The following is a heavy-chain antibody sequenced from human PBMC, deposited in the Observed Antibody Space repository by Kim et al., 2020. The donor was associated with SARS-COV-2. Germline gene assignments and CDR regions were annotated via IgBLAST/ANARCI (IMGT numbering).Heavy chain of an antibody. CDR3: VREPSN. Sequence: GSSINDAESATGRFTISKDNTKKTLYLQMNSLTPEDTAVYYCVREPSNWGQGALVTVSS. J-gene: IGHJ4*02. CDR2: GSSI. V-gene: IGHV3-11*01.